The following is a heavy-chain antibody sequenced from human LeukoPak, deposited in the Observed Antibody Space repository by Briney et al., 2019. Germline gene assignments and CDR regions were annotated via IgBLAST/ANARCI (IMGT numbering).Heavy chain of an antibody. CDR2: INPNSGDT. CDR1: GYIFTGYY. Sequence: ASVKVSCKASGYIFTGYYMHWVRQAPGQGLEWMGWINPNSGDTNYAQKFQGRVTMTRDTSISTAYMELSRLRSDDTAVYYCARVRYRLAEAYIDYWGQGTLVTVSS. V-gene: IGHV1-2*02. J-gene: IGHJ4*02. D-gene: IGHD3-16*01. CDR3: ARVRYRLAEAYIDY.